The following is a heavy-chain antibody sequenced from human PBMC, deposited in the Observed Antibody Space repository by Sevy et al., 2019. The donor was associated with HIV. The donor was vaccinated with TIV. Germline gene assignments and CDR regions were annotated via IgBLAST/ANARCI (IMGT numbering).Heavy chain of an antibody. CDR3: ARGSGDY. CDR2: IKQDGSEK. Sequence: GGCLRLSCAASGFTFSSYWMTWVRQAPGKGLEWVANIKQDGSEKYHVASVKGRFTISRDNAKNSLYLQMNSLRDEDTAVYYCARGSGDYWGQGTLVTVSS. V-gene: IGHV3-7*01. CDR1: GFTFSSYW. J-gene: IGHJ4*02.